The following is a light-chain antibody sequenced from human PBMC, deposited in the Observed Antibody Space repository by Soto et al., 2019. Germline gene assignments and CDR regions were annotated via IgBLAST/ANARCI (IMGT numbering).Light chain of an antibody. CDR2: SNN. J-gene: IGLJ3*02. V-gene: IGLV1-44*01. CDR3: AAWDDSLNGRGV. CDR1: SSNIGSNT. Sequence: QSVLTQPPSASGTPGQRVTISCSGSSSNIGSNTVNWYQQLPGTAPKLLIYSNNQRPSGVPDRFSGSKSGTSASLAISGLQYEEEADYYCAAWDDSLNGRGVFGGGTKLTV.